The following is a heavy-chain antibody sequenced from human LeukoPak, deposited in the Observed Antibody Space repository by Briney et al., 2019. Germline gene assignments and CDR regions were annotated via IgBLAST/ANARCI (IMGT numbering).Heavy chain of an antibody. CDR3: ASIYGTFDY. J-gene: IGHJ4*02. V-gene: IGHV4-38-2*02. D-gene: IGHD1-14*01. CDR1: GYSISSGYY. Sequence: SETLSLTCTVSGYSISSGYYWGWIRQPPGKGLEWIGSIYHSGSTYYNPSLKSRVTISVDTSKNQFSLKLSSVTAADTAVYYCASIYGTFDYWGQGTWSPSPQ. CDR2: IYHSGST.